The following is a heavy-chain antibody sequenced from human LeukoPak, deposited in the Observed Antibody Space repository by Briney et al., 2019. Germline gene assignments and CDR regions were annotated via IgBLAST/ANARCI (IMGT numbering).Heavy chain of an antibody. CDR2: INPNGGNT. CDR3: ARERRAWGEDF. J-gene: IGHJ4*02. CDR1: GYTFTSYG. D-gene: IGHD3-16*01. Sequence: ASVKVSCKASGYTFTSYGISWVRQAPGQGLEWMGWINPNGGNTGYAQRFQGRVTVTTDTSTSTVFMELNSLQSEDTAVYYCARERRAWGEDFWGQGTLVTVSS. V-gene: IGHV1-18*01.